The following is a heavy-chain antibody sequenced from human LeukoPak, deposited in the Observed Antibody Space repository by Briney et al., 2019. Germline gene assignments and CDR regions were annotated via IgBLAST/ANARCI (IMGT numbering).Heavy chain of an antibody. CDR3: AKVWTVADIVADY. J-gene: IGHJ4*02. CDR1: GFTFSSYG. V-gene: IGHV3-30*02. D-gene: IGHD6-19*01. Sequence: PGGSLRLSCAASGFTFSSYGMHWVRQAPGKGLEWVAFIRYDGSNKYYADSVKGRFTISRDNSKNTLYLQMNSLRAEDTAVYYCAKVWTVADIVADYWGQGTLVTVSS. CDR2: IRYDGSNK.